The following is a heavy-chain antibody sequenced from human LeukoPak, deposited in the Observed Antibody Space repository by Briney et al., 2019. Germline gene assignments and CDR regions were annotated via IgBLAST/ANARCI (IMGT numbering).Heavy chain of an antibody. V-gene: IGHV1-2*02. CDR2: INPNSGGT. D-gene: IGHD3-22*01. CDR3: ARAPYYYDSSGYYYYYYMDV. J-gene: IGHJ6*03. CDR1: GYTFTGYY. Sequence: GASVKVSCEASGYTFTGYYMHWVRQAPGQGLEWMGWINPNSGGTNYAQKFQDRVTMTRDTSMSAAYMEISRLTYDDTAVYYCARAPYYYDSSGYYYYYYMDVWGKGTTVTISS.